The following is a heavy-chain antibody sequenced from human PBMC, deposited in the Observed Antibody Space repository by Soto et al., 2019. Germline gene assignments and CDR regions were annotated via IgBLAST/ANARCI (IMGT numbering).Heavy chain of an antibody. D-gene: IGHD2-8*01. Sequence: SETLSLTCTVSGDSIGTTHSYWAWIRQSPGKGLEWIGNIHYSGSTYYMPSLRSRVTLSVDTSKNQFSLGLTSVTAEDTAVYYCARHEGNGNVWPLDYWGQGILVTVSS. CDR1: GDSIGTTHSY. CDR3: ARHEGNGNVWPLDY. V-gene: IGHV4-39*01. CDR2: IHYSGST. J-gene: IGHJ4*02.